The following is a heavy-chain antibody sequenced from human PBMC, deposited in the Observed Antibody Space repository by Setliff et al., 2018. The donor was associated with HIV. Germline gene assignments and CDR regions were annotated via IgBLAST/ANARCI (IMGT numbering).Heavy chain of an antibody. Sequence: PSETLSLTCTVSGGSISSGSYYWSWIRQPAGKGPEWIGRIYTSGSTNYNPSIKSRVTISLDTSKNQFSLKLNSVTAADTAVYYCASSIVVVPTAIHYWGQGTLVTVSS. V-gene: IGHV4-61*02. CDR2: IYTSGST. CDR3: ASSIVVVPTAIHY. J-gene: IGHJ4*02. D-gene: IGHD2-2*01. CDR1: GGSISSGSYY.